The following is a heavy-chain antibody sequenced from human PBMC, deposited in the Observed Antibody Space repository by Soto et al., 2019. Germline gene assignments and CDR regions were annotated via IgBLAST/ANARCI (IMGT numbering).Heavy chain of an antibody. V-gene: IGHV3-64*01. J-gene: IGHJ4*02. CDR3: VRRVSGNYDY. CDR1: GFTFSSYD. Sequence: EVLLAESGGGMVQPGGSLRLSCVASGFTFSSYDMHWVRQAPGKGLEYVSSISSNGGTTYYGNSVKGRFTISRDNSKNTLYLRMGSLRAEDMAVYYCVRRVSGNYDYWGQGTLVTVSS. CDR2: ISSNGGTT. D-gene: IGHD1-7*01.